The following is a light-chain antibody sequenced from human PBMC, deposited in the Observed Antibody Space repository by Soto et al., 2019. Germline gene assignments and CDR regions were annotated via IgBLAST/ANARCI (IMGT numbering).Light chain of an antibody. V-gene: IGKV3-15*01. J-gene: IGKJ4*01. Sequence: EIVMTQSPATLSVSPGERATLSCRARQSVSSNLACYQHKPGQAPRLLIYGASTRATGGPATFSGSGSGTEFTLTISSLQSEDFAVYYCQQHNNWRLTFGGVNKVEIK. CDR2: GAS. CDR3: QQHNNWRLT. CDR1: QSVSSN.